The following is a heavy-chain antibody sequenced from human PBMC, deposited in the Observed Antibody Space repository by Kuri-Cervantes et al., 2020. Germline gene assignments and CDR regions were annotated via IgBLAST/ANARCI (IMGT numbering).Heavy chain of an antibody. D-gene: IGHD3-22*01. V-gene: IGHV1-2*02. CDR2: INPHSGGT. CDR3: ARRIPPYYYDSSGLDDAFDI. J-gene: IGHJ3*02. Sequence: GGSLRLSCKASGYTFTGYYMHWVRQAPGQGLEWMGWINPHSGGTNYAQKFQGRVTMTRDTSIRTAYMELSRLRSDDTAGYYCARRIPPYYYDSSGLDDAFDIWGQGTRGTVSS. CDR1: GYTFTGYY.